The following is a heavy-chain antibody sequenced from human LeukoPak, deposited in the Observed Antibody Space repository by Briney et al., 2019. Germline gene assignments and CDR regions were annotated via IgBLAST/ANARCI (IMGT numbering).Heavy chain of an antibody. J-gene: IGHJ6*02. Sequence: GGSLRLSCAASGFTFSSYAMSWVRQAPGKGLEWVSAISGSGGSTYYADSVKGRFTISRDNSKNTLYLQMNSLRAEDTAVYYCARSYYGSGTSYGMDVWGQGTTVTVSS. V-gene: IGHV3-23*01. D-gene: IGHD3-10*01. CDR2: ISGSGGST. CDR1: GFTFSSYA. CDR3: ARSYYGSGTSYGMDV.